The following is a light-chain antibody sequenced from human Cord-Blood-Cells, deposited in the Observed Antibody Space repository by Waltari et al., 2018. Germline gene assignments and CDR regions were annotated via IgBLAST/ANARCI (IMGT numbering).Light chain of an antibody. Sequence: IRMTQTPSSFSASTGDRVTITCRASQGISSYLAWYQQKPGKAPKLLIYAASTFQSGVPSRFSGSGSGTDFTLTISCLHSEDFATYYCQQYYSYPGTFGQGTKVEIK. V-gene: IGKV1-8*01. CDR1: QGISSY. J-gene: IGKJ1*01. CDR2: AAS. CDR3: QQYYSYPGT.